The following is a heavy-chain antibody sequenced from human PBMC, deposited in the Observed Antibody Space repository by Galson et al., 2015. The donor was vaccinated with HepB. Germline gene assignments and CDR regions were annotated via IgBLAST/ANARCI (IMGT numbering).Heavy chain of an antibody. CDR1: GYTFTGYY. J-gene: IGHJ5*02. D-gene: IGHD2-2*01. CDR2: INPNSGGT. V-gene: IGHV1-2*06. Sequence: SVKVSCKASGYTFTGYYMHWVRQAPGQGLGWMGRINPNSGGTNYAQKFQGRVTMTRDTSISTAYMELSRLRSDDTAVYYCARSFIVVVPAATGTGFDPWGQGTPVTVSS. CDR3: ARSFIVVVPAATGTGFDP.